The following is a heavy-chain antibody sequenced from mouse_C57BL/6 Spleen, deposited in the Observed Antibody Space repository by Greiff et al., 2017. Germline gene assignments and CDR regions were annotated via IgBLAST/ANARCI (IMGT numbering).Heavy chain of an antibody. CDR2: IHPSDSDT. J-gene: IGHJ2*01. D-gene: IGHD1-1*01. Sequence: VQLQQSGAELVKPGASVKVSCKASGYTFTSYWMHWVKQRPGQGLEWIGRIHPSDSDTKYNQKFKGQATLTVDKYSSTAYMQLSSLTSEDTAVYYCIITTVVPLDYWGQGTTLTVSS. V-gene: IGHV1-74*01. CDR1: GYTFTSYW. CDR3: IITTVVPLDY.